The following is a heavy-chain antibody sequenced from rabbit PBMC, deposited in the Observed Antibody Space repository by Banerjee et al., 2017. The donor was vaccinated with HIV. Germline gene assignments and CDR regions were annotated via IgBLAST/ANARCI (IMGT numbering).Heavy chain of an antibody. CDR1: GFDFSVYY. J-gene: IGHJ2*01. CDR2: IDPVFGST. V-gene: IGHV1S7*01. CDR3: ARAGSGYATGAFDP. Sequence: QLKETGGGLVQPGGSLTLSCKASGFDFSVYYMSWVRQAPGKGLEWIGYIDPVFGSTYYATWVNGRFTISSHNAQNTLYLQLNSLAAADTATYFCARAGSGYATGAFDPWGPGTLVTVS. D-gene: IGHD8-1*01.